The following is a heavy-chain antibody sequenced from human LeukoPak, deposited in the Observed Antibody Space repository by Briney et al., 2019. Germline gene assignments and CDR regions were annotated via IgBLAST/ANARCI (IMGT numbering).Heavy chain of an antibody. D-gene: IGHD2-21*02. CDR2: IYTSGST. CDR3: ASQGGYGTLAYCGGDCYPGAFDI. Sequence: PSETLSLTCTVSGGSLSSYYWSWVRQPAGKGLEWIGRIYTSGSTNYNPSLTSRGTMSVDTSKNQFSLKLSSVTAADTAVYYCASQGGYGTLAYCGGDCYPGAFDIWGQGTMVTVSS. V-gene: IGHV4-4*07. J-gene: IGHJ3*02. CDR1: GGSLSSYY.